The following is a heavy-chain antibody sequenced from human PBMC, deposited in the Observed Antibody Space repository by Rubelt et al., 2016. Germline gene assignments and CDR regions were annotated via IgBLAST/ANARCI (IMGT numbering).Heavy chain of an antibody. CDR2: ISAYNGNP. Sequence: QVQLVQSGAEVKKPGASVKVSCKASGYTFTSYGISWVRQAPGQGLEWMGWISAYNGNPNYAQKVQDRGPMTADTSTSTAYMELRSLRSDDTAVYYCVGGEPADYWGQGTLVTVSS. CDR1: GYTFTSYG. V-gene: IGHV1-18*01. D-gene: IGHD3-10*01. J-gene: IGHJ4*02. CDR3: VGGEPADY.